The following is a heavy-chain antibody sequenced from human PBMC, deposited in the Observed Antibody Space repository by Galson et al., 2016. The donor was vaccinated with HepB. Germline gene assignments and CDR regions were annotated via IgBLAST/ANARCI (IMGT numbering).Heavy chain of an antibody. V-gene: IGHV1-18*01. D-gene: IGHD6-19*01. CDR2: ISTYNGNT. J-gene: IGHJ5*02. CDR3: VRERSSAGWFDP. Sequence: SVKVSCKASGYSFTSYDINWVRQAPGQGLEWMGKISTYNGNTLYAQKLQGRLTMTTDTSTTTAYMVLRSLRSDDTAVYYCVRERSSAGWFDPWGQGTLVTVSS. CDR1: GYSFTSYD.